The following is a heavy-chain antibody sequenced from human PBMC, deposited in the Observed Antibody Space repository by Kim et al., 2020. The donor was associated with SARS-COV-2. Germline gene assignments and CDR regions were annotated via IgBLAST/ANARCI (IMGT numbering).Heavy chain of an antibody. J-gene: IGHJ4*02. V-gene: IGHV4-38-2*02. CDR3: ARVFLRDKQIVVVTAVNFVY. Sequence: SETLSLTCTVSGYSISSGYYWGWIRQPPGKGLEWIGSIYHSGSTYYNPSLKSRVTISVDTSKNQFSLKLSSVTAADTAVYHCARVFLRDKQIVVVTAVNFVYSGEKTLVTV. CDR1: GYSISSGYY. D-gene: IGHD2-21*02. CDR2: IYHSGST.